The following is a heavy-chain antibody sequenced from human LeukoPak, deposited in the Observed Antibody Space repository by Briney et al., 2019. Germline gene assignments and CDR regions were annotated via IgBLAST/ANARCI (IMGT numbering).Heavy chain of an antibody. Sequence: GGSLRLSCAASGFTFITYWMHWVRQAPGKGLVWVSRINPDGSTTSYADSVKGRFTISRDNSKNTLYLQMNSLRAEDTAVYYCAKEVGPTSHWGQGTLVTVSS. CDR2: INPDGSTT. J-gene: IGHJ4*02. CDR1: GFTFITYW. D-gene: IGHD1-26*01. CDR3: AKEVGPTSH. V-gene: IGHV3-74*01.